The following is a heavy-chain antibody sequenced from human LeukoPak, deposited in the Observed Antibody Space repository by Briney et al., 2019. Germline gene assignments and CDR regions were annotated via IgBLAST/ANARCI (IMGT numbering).Heavy chain of an antibody. CDR1: GYTFTGYY. V-gene: IGHV1-2*02. Sequence: ASVKVSCTASGYTFTGYYMFWVRQAPGQGLEWMGWINPNTGATKYAQNFQGRVTLTRDTSIRTTFMELSSLRSDDTAFYYCARDERFCNGDNHYPDLGYWGQGTLVTVSS. J-gene: IGHJ4*02. CDR3: ARDERFCNGDNHYPDLGY. D-gene: IGHD2-15*01. CDR2: INPNTGAT.